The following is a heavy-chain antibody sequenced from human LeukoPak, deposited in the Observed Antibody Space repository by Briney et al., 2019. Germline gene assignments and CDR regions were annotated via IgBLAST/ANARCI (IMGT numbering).Heavy chain of an antibody. Sequence: ASVKVSCKASGYTFTSYGISWVRQAPGQGLEWMGWISAYNGSTNYAQKLQGRVTMTTDTSTSTAYMELRSLRSDDTAVYYCARVVPAAIRDYYYYMDVWGKGTTVTVSS. CDR1: GYTFTSYG. V-gene: IGHV1-18*01. CDR3: ARVVPAAIRDYYYYMDV. J-gene: IGHJ6*03. CDR2: ISAYNGST. D-gene: IGHD2-2*02.